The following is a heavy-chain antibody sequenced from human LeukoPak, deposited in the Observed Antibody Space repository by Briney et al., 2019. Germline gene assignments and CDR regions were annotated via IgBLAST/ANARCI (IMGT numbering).Heavy chain of an antibody. V-gene: IGHV4-34*01. CDR2: INHSEST. Sequence: SETLSLTCAVYGGSFSGYYWSWIRQPPGKGLEWIGEINHSESTNYNPSLKSRITISVDTSKNQFSLKLSSLTAADTAVYYCARRVSSPSGMVTAIWNYWGQGTLVTVSS. CDR1: GGSFSGYY. J-gene: IGHJ4*02. D-gene: IGHD2-21*02. CDR3: ARRVSSPSGMVTAIWNY.